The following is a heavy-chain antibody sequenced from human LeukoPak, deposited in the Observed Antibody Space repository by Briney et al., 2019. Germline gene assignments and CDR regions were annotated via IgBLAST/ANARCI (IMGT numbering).Heavy chain of an antibody. V-gene: IGHV1-69*13. CDR1: GGTFSSYA. D-gene: IGHD2-21*01. CDR2: IIPMFGTA. J-gene: IGHJ4*02. CDR3: ARGDSVVVIAIPDYFDY. Sequence: ASVKVSCKASGGTFSSYAISWVRQAPGQGLEWMGGIIPMFGTANYAQKFQGRVTITADESTSTAYMELSSLRSEDTAVYYCARGDSVVVIAIPDYFDYWGQGTLVTVSS.